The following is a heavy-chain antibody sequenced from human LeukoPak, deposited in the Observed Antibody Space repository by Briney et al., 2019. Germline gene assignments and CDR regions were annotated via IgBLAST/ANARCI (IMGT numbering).Heavy chain of an antibody. J-gene: IGHJ3*02. CDR1: GFTVSSNY. CDR3: AREFSGTDAFDI. V-gene: IGHV3-53*01. CDR2: IYSGGSA. Sequence: GGPLRLSCAASGFTVSSNYMSWVRQAPGKGLEWVSVIYSGGSAYYADSVKGRFTISRDNSKNTLYLQMNSLRAEDTAVYYCAREFSGTDAFDIWGQGTMVTVSS.